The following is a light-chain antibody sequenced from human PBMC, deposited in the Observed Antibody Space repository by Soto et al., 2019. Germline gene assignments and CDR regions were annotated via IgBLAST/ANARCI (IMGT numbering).Light chain of an antibody. CDR1: QDIGHF. V-gene: IGKV1-33*01. Sequence: DIQMTQSPSSLSASVGDRVTITCQASQDIGHFLNWYQQKPGKAPKLLIYGASNLETGVPSRFSVGGSGTDFTFTINSLQPEDFATYYCQQYEAVPLTFGGGTKVEIK. J-gene: IGKJ4*01. CDR2: GAS. CDR3: QQYEAVPLT.